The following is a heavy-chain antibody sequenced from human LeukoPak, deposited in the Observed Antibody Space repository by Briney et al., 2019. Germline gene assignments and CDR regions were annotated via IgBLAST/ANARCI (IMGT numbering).Heavy chain of an antibody. CDR1: GGSISSYY. V-gene: IGHV4-4*09. CDR2: IYTSGST. D-gene: IGHD1-26*01. Sequence: PSETLSLTCTVSGGSISSYYWSWIRQPPGKGLEWIGYIYTSGSTNYNPSLKSRVTISVDTSKNQFSLKLSSVTAADTAVYYCARHQRELTMFDYWGQGTLVTVSS. J-gene: IGHJ4*02. CDR3: ARHQRELTMFDY.